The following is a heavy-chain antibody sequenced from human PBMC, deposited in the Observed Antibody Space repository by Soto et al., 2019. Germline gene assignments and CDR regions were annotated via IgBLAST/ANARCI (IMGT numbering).Heavy chain of an antibody. J-gene: IGHJ4*02. V-gene: IGHV6-1*01. Sequence: PSQTLSLTCVISGDSVSSNSVAWDWIRQSPSRGLEWLGRTYYRSKWYNDYAVSVKSRITINPDTSKNQFSLQLNSVTPEDTAVYYCARERGIAAAGDFDYWGQGTLVTVSS. CDR3: ARERGIAAAGDFDY. CDR1: GDSVSSNSVA. D-gene: IGHD6-13*01. CDR2: TYYRSKWYN.